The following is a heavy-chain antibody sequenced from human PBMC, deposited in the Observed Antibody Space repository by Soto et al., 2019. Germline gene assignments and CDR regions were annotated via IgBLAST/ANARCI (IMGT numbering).Heavy chain of an antibody. CDR3: TTSSFGLKIFDY. V-gene: IGHV3-15*01. Sequence: GGSLRLSCAASGFTFSNAWMSWVRQAPGKGLEWVGRIKSKTDGGTTDYAAPVKGRFTISRDDSKNTLYLQTNSLKTEDTAVYYCTTSSFGLKIFDYWGQGTLVTVSS. J-gene: IGHJ4*02. D-gene: IGHD3-16*01. CDR1: GFTFSNAW. CDR2: IKSKTDGGTT.